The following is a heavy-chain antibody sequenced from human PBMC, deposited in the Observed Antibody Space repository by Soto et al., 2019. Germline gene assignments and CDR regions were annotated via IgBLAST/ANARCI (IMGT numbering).Heavy chain of an antibody. CDR2: ISAYNGNT. CDR1: GYTFTSYG. D-gene: IGHD2-15*01. V-gene: IGHV1-18*01. Sequence: QVQLVQSGAEVKKPGASVKVSCKASGYTFTSYGISWVRQAPGQGLEWMGWISAYNGNTNYAQKLQGRVTMTTDTSTSTADMELRSLRSDDTAVYYCARVPIDNYCSGGSCYSVAGAFDIWGQGTMVTVSS. J-gene: IGHJ3*02. CDR3: ARVPIDNYCSGGSCYSVAGAFDI.